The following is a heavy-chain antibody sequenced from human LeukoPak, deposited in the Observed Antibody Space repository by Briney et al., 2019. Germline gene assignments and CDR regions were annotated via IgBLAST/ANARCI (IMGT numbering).Heavy chain of an antibody. CDR3: TRGSTGRRDN. Sequence: ASLKESPKHSVYTFTSWDINWVRQATGQGLEWMGWMNPNNGNTRYVQRVEGRITMTRDRPIDTACLHLSNLTADYTASLYCTRGSTGRRDNWGQGTLVTVSA. J-gene: IGHJ4*02. CDR2: MNPNNGNT. D-gene: IGHD1-1*01. V-gene: IGHV1-8*01. CDR1: VYTFTSWD.